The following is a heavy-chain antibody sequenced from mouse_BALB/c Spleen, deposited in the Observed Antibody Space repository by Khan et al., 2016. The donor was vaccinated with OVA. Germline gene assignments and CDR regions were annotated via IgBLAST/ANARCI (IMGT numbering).Heavy chain of an antibody. Sequence: EVELVESGGDLVKPGGSLKLSCAASGFTFRRYGMSWVRQTPDKRLEWVATISSGGLNTYYPDSVKGRFTISRDNGKNTLYLQMSSLKSEYTAIYYCARQFDYDVKAWFTYWGQGTLVTFSA. CDR3: ARQFDYDVKAWFTY. CDR2: ISSGGLNT. CDR1: GFTFRRYG. J-gene: IGHJ3*01. D-gene: IGHD2-4*01. V-gene: IGHV5-6*01.